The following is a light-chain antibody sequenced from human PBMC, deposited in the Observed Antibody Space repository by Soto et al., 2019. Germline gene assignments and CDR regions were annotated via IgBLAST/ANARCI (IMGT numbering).Light chain of an antibody. CDR1: QTVASN. CDR2: GAS. CDR3: QQYHNWPPQYT. J-gene: IGKJ2*01. Sequence: EIVMTQSPATLSVSPGERATLSCRASQTVASNLAWYQQKPGQAPRLLIHGASSRATGVPARFSGSGSGTEFTRTIRSLQSEDFAVYYCQQYHNWPPQYTFGQGTKLQIK. V-gene: IGKV3-15*01.